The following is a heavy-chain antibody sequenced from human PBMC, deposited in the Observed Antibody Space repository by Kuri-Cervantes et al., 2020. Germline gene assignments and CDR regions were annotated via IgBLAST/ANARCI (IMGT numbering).Heavy chain of an antibody. CDR1: GGSISSYY. V-gene: IGHV4-59*06. Sequence: SETLSLTCTVSGGSISSYYWSWIRQPPGKGLEWIGYIYYSGSTYYNPSLKSRVTISVDTSKNQFSLKLSSVTAADTAVYYCASSAEQWLVHRDAFDIWGQGTMVTVSS. CDR3: ASSAEQWLVHRDAFDI. D-gene: IGHD6-19*01. CDR2: IYYSGST. J-gene: IGHJ3*02.